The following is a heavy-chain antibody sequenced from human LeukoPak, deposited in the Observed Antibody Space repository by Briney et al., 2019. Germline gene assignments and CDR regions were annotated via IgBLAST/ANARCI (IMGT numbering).Heavy chain of an antibody. CDR3: ARGSRSLGSGYKSYNWFDP. CDR1: GYTFTSYD. CDR2: MNPNSGNT. J-gene: IGHJ5*02. V-gene: IGHV1-8*01. Sequence: GASVKVSCKASGYTFTSYDINWMRQATGQGLEWMGWMNPNSGNTGYAQKFQGRVTMTRNTSISTAYMELSSLRSEDTAVYYCARGSRSLGSGYKSYNWFDPWGQGTLVTVSS. D-gene: IGHD6-19*01.